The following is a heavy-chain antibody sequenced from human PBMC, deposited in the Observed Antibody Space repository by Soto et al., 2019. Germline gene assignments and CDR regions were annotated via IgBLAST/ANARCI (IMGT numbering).Heavy chain of an antibody. CDR2: ISSNGGST. D-gene: IGHD2-15*01. V-gene: IGHV3-64*01. J-gene: IGHJ6*03. Sequence: GGSLRLSCAASGFTFSSYAMHWVRQAPGKGLEYVSAISSNGGSTYYANSVKGRFTISRDNSKNTLYLQMGSLRAEDMAVYYCARDRRDCSGGSCYHEYYYYMDVWGKGTTVTVSS. CDR3: ARDRRDCSGGSCYHEYYYYMDV. CDR1: GFTFSSYA.